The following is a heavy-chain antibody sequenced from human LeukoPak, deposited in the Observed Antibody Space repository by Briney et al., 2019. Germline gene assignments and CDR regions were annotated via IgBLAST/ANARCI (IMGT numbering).Heavy chain of an antibody. J-gene: IGHJ5*02. CDR2: ISWDGGNT. CDR1: GFTFDDYA. D-gene: IGHD3-22*01. V-gene: IGHV3-43D*03. CDR3: ARDLGQYYDTSDNWFDP. Sequence: GGSLRLSCAASGFTFDDYAMHRVRQVSGKGLEWVSLISWDGGNTYYADSVKGRFTISRDNAKNTLNLQMNSLRAEDTAVYYCARDLGQYYDTSDNWFDPWGQGTLVTVSS.